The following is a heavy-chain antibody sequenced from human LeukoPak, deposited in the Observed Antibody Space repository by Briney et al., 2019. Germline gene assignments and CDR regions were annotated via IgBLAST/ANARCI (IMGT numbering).Heavy chain of an antibody. D-gene: IGHD2-2*01. CDR3: VRVYCTSTSCHFDY. J-gene: IGHJ4*02. V-gene: IGHV1-18*01. CDR2: ISAYNGNT. CDR1: GYTFISYG. Sequence: ASVKVSCTASGYTFISYGLSWVRQAPGQGLEWMGWISAYNGNTNYAQRFQDRVTMTTDTSTSTAYMELRSLRSDDTAVYYCVRVYCTSTSCHFDYWGQGALVTVSS.